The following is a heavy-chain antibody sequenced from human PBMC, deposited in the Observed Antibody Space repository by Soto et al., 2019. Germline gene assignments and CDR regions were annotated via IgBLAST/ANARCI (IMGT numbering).Heavy chain of an antibody. Sequence: SETLSLTCFVSGISISSNYGGWIRQPSGQGLEWIGYIQYSGSTNFNPSLNNRVIMSVDTSKNQFSLRLSSVTAVDTAGYYCARLYPCAMFGVVRSRCLDVWGQGATVTVSS. CDR1: GISISSNY. CDR3: ARLYPCAMFGVVRSRCLDV. J-gene: IGHJ6*02. CDR2: IQYSGST. V-gene: IGHV4-59*01. D-gene: IGHD3-3*01.